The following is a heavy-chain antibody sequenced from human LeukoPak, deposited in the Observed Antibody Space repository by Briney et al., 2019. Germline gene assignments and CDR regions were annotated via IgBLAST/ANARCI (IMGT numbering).Heavy chain of an antibody. V-gene: IGHV1-24*01. D-gene: IGHD2-21*02. Sequence: ASVKVSCKVSGYTLTELSIHRVRQAPGKGLEWMGGFDPEDGETIYAQKFQGRVTMTEDTSTDTAYMELSSLRSEDTAVYYCADVVVTAQGAYYFDYWGQGTLVTVSS. J-gene: IGHJ4*02. CDR2: FDPEDGET. CDR1: GYTLTELS. CDR3: ADVVVTAQGAYYFDY.